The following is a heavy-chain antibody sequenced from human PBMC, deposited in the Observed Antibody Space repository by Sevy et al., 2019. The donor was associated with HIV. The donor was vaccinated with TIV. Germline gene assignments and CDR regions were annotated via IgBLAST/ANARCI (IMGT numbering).Heavy chain of an antibody. Sequence: GGSLRLSCAASGFTFSDYYMSWIRQAPGKGLEWVSYISSSGSTIYYGDSAKGRFTISRDNAKKSLYLQMNSLRADDTAVYYSAGAYDFWSGYSDAFDIWGQGTMVTVSS. V-gene: IGHV3-11*01. D-gene: IGHD3-3*01. J-gene: IGHJ3*02. CDR1: GFTFSDYY. CDR2: ISSSGSTI. CDR3: AGAYDFWSGYSDAFDI.